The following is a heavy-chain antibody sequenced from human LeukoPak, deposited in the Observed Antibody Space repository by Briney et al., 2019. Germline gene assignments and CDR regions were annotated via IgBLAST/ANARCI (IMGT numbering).Heavy chain of an antibody. Sequence: GGSLRLSCAASGFTFSSYGMSWVRQAPGKGLEWVSAISGSGGSTYYADSVKGRFTISRDNSKNTLYLQMNSLRAEDTAVYYCAKGGYCSSTSCYALGYWGQGTLVTVS. D-gene: IGHD2-2*01. J-gene: IGHJ4*02. V-gene: IGHV3-23*01. CDR3: AKGGYCSSTSCYALGY. CDR2: ISGSGGST. CDR1: GFTFSSYG.